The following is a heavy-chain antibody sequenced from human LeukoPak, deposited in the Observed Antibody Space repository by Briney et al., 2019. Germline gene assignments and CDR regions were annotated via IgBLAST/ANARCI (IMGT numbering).Heavy chain of an antibody. D-gene: IGHD3-22*01. CDR1: GGTFSSYA. Sequence: SVKVSCKASGGTFSSYAISWVRQAPGQGLEWMGGIIPIFGTANYAQKFQGRVTITADKSTSTAYKELSSLRSEDTAVYYCARKVPNDSSGYYYRGQFDPWGQGTLVTVSS. CDR2: IIPIFGTA. CDR3: ARKVPNDSSGYYYRGQFDP. V-gene: IGHV1-69*06. J-gene: IGHJ5*02.